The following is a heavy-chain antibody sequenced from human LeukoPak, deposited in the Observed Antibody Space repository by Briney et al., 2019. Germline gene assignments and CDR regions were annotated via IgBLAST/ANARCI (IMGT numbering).Heavy chain of an antibody. D-gene: IGHD6-19*01. CDR2: INPNSGGT. Sequence: GASVKVSCKASGYTFTGYYMHWVRQAPGQGLEWMGWINPNSGGTNYAQKFQGRVTMTRDASISTAYMELSRLRSDDTAVYYCARDWDSSGWAVSGDYWGQGTLVTVSS. J-gene: IGHJ4*02. CDR3: ARDWDSSGWAVSGDY. CDR1: GYTFTGYY. V-gene: IGHV1-2*02.